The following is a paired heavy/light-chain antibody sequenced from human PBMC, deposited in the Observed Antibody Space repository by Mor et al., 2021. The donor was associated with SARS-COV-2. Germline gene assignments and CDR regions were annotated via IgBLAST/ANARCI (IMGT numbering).Heavy chain of an antibody. Sequence: QITLKESGPTLVKPTQTLTLTCTFSGFSLSTNGVGVGWIRQPPGKALEWLALIYWDDDERYSPSLKSRLTISKDTSKNQVVLTLTNMDPVDTATYYCVHIRRDVSGYYSADFWGQGTLVTVSS. CDR2: IYWDDDE. CDR1: GFSLSTNGVG. D-gene: IGHD3-22*01. V-gene: IGHV2-5*02. CDR3: VHIRRDVSGYYSADF. J-gene: IGHJ4*02.
Light chain of an antibody. CDR3: CSYAGDHTYV. CDR2: DVS. V-gene: IGLV2-11*01. Sequence: QSALTQPRSVSGSPGQSVAISCTGTSSDVGGYEYVSWYQQYPGKAPKLMIHDVSKRPSGVPDRFSGSKSGNTASLTISGLQAEDEADYYCCSYAGDHTYVFGTGTEVTVL. CDR1: SSDVGGYEY. J-gene: IGLJ1*01.